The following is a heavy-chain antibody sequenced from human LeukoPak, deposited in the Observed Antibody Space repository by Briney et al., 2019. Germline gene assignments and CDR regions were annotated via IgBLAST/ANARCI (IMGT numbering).Heavy chain of an antibody. V-gene: IGHV1-2*02. CDR2: INPNSGST. CDR3: ATDIRYLYCSSTSRRTTRDAFDI. J-gene: IGHJ3*02. D-gene: IGHD2-2*01. CDR1: GYTFTGYY. Sequence: ASVKVSCKASGYTFTGYYMHWVRQAPGQGLEWMGWINPNSGSTNYAQKFQGRVTMTRDTSISTAYMELSRLRSDDTAVYYCATDIRYLYCSSTSRRTTRDAFDIWGQGTMVTVSS.